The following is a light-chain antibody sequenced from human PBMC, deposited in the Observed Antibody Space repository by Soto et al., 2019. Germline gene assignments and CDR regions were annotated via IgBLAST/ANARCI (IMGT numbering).Light chain of an antibody. V-gene: IGKV3-20*01. J-gene: IGKJ5*01. CDR3: QQRHLWPIT. Sequence: EIVLTQSPGTLSLSPGERATLSCRASQSVNSNYLAWYQQKRGQAPRLLIYGASSRATGIPDRFSGSGSGTDFTLTISGRESDEERVYYCQQRHLWPITFGQGTRLEIK. CDR2: GAS. CDR1: QSVNSNY.